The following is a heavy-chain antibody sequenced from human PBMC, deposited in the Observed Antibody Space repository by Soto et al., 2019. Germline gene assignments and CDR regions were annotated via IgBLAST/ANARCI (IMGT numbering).Heavy chain of an antibody. D-gene: IGHD5-18*01. V-gene: IGHV3-23*01. CDR2: IRGSGDGT. Sequence: EVQLLESGGGLVQPGGSQRLSCAASGFTFSNYAMSWVRQAPGKGLEWVSAIRGSGDGTYYAESVKGRFTISRDNSNNTLYLQLNSLRAEDTAVYYCTKRRYSYGPPDYWGQGTLVTVSS. CDR1: GFTFSNYA. J-gene: IGHJ4*02. CDR3: TKRRYSYGPPDY.